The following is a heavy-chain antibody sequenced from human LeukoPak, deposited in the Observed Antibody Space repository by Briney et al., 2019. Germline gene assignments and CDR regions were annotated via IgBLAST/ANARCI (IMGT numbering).Heavy chain of an antibody. Sequence: ASVKVSCKASGYTFTYFLMAWVRQAPGQGLEWMGWISTKTGIPTYALGFTGRFVFSLDTSVYTAFLQINSLKAEDSAVYYCLRAASLIEDVDYWGQGTLVTVSS. CDR1: GYTFTYFL. J-gene: IGHJ4*02. V-gene: IGHV7-4-1*02. D-gene: IGHD2-21*01. CDR2: ISTKTGIP. CDR3: LRAASLIEDVDY.